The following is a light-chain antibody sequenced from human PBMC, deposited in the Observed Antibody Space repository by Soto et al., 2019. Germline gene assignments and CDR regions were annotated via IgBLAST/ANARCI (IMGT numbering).Light chain of an antibody. CDR3: AAWDDSLNGGYV. Sequence: QSVLTQPPSASGTPGQRVTISCSGSSSKIGSNTVNWYQQLPGTAPKLLIYSNNQRPSGVPDRFSGSKSGTSASLAISGLQSEDEADYYCAAWDDSLNGGYVFGTGTKVTVL. V-gene: IGLV1-44*01. CDR1: SSKIGSNT. J-gene: IGLJ1*01. CDR2: SNN.